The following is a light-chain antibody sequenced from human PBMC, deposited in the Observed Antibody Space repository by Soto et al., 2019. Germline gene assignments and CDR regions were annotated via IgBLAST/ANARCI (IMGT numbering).Light chain of an antibody. V-gene: IGLV2-8*01. Sequence: QSALTQPPSASGSPGQSVTISCTGTSSDVGGYNFVSWYQHHPGKAPKLIIYEVNKRPSGVPNRFSGSKSGNTASLTVSGLQAEDEADYYCNSYAGSNIDVFGTGTKLTVL. J-gene: IGLJ1*01. CDR3: NSYAGSNIDV. CDR2: EVN. CDR1: SSDVGGYNF.